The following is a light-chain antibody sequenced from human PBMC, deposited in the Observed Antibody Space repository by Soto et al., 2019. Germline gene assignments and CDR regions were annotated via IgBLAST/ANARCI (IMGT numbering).Light chain of an antibody. J-gene: IGKJ1*01. CDR1: QSISSW. V-gene: IGKV1-39*01. CDR3: QQRYSTTWT. CDR2: AAS. Sequence: DIQMTQSPSTLSGSGGDRVTITCRASQSISSWLAWYQQKPGKDPKLLIYAASSLQSGVPSRFSGSGSGTDFTLTISSLQTEDFATYYCQQRYSTTWTFGQGTKVDI.